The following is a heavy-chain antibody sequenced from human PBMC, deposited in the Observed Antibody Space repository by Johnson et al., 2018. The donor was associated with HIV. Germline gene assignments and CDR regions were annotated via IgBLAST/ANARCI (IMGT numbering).Heavy chain of an antibody. CDR2: IRSDGSNK. CDR3: ARTLGMGLVGSFDI. V-gene: IGHV3-30*02. J-gene: IGHJ3*02. CDR1: GFTFSSYG. D-gene: IGHD6-19*01. Sequence: QVQLLESGGGVVQPGGSLRLSCAASGFTFSSYGMHWVRQAPGKGLEWVAFIRSDGSNKYYGDSVKGRFTISRDNAKNSLYLQMNSLRAEDAAVYYCARTLGMGLVGSFDIWGQGTMVTVSS.